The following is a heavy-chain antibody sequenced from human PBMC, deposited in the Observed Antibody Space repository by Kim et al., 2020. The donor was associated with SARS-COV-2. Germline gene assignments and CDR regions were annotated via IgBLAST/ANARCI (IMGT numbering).Heavy chain of an antibody. V-gene: IGHV3-33*01. CDR1: GFSLSSRG. CDR2: IWFDGSNK. D-gene: IGHD3-16*01. CDR3: ARDWGTTGQAGWCFDV. Sequence: GGSLRLSCAASGFSLSSRGMHWVRQAPGKGLEWVAIIWFDGSNKVYADSVKGRFTISRDNSNNMVYLQLDKVRAEDTAMYYCARDWGTTGQAGWCFDVWGRGTLVTVSS. J-gene: IGHJ2*01.